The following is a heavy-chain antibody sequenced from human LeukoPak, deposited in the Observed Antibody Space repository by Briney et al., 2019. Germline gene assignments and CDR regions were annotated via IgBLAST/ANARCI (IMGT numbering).Heavy chain of an antibody. Sequence: GESLKISCKGSGYSFTSYWIGWVRQMPGKGLEWMGIIYPGDSDTRYSPSFQGQVTISADKSISTAYLQWSSLKASDTAMYYCARLGDFWSGYTANYYYMDVWGKGTTVTVSS. CDR2: IYPGDSDT. V-gene: IGHV5-51*01. CDR3: ARLGDFWSGYTANYYYMDV. D-gene: IGHD3-3*01. J-gene: IGHJ6*03. CDR1: GYSFTSYW.